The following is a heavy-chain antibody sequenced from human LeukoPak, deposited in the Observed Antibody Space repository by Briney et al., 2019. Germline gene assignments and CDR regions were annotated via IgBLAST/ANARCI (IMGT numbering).Heavy chain of an antibody. Sequence: GGSLRLSCVGSGFTLSDYYMSWIRQAPGKGLEWVSAISGSGGSTYYADSVKGRFTISRDNSKNTLYLQMNSLRAEDTAVYYCAKGMGDIVLMVYARPYYYYMDVWGKGTTVTVSS. CDR3: AKGMGDIVLMVYARPYYYYMDV. CDR1: GFTLSDYY. D-gene: IGHD2-8*01. V-gene: IGHV3-23*01. J-gene: IGHJ6*03. CDR2: ISGSGGST.